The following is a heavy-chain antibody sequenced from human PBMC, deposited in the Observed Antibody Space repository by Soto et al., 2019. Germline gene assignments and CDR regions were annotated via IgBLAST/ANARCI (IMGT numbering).Heavy chain of an antibody. CDR1: GYTFTGYY. V-gene: IGHV1-2*02. CDR2: INPNSGGT. CDR3: ARDIDPSRFLEWTSIDY. J-gene: IGHJ4*02. Sequence: ASVKVSCKASGYTFTGYYMHWVRQAPGQGLEWMGWINPNSGGTNYAQKFQGRVTMTRDTSISTAYMELSRLRSDDTAVYYCARDIDPSRFLEWTSIDYWGQGTLVTVSS. D-gene: IGHD3-3*01.